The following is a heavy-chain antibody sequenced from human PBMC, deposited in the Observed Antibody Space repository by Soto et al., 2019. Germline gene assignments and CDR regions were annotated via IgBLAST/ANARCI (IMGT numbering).Heavy chain of an antibody. D-gene: IGHD3-22*01. Sequence: ASVKVSCKVSGYTLTELSMHWVRQAPGKGLEWMGGFDPEDGETIYAQKFQGRVTMTEDTSTDTAYMELSSLRSEDTAVYYCATDPDYPNYYDSSGSPISAWGRGTLVTVSS. CDR2: FDPEDGET. V-gene: IGHV1-24*01. CDR1: GYTLTELS. CDR3: ATDPDYPNYYDSSGSPISA. J-gene: IGHJ5*02.